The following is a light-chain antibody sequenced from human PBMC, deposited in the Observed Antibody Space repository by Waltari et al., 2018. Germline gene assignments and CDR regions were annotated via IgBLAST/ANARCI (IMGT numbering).Light chain of an antibody. V-gene: IGLV8-61*01. Sequence: QTVVTQEPSLSVSPGGTVTLTCALSSGSVSTTSYATWYRQTPGQAQRTLLYKGNNRSSGVPDRFSGSILGNKVALTITGAQADDECHYYCSLYMGSGIWVFGGGTKLTVL. CDR2: KGN. J-gene: IGLJ3*02. CDR1: SGSVSTTSY. CDR3: SLYMGSGIWV.